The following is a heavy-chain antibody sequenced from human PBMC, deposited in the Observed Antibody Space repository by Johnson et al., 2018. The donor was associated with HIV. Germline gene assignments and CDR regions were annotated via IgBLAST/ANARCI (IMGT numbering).Heavy chain of an antibody. Sequence: QVQLVESGGGVVQPGRSLRLSCAVSGFTFSSYAMHWVRQAPGKGLEWVAIISYDGSNKYYADSVKGRFTISRDNSKNTLYLQMNSLRAEDTAVYYCARDDLRDTGAFDIWGQGTMVTGSS. V-gene: IGHV3-30-3*01. CDR3: ARDDLRDTGAFDI. D-gene: IGHD2-8*02. CDR2: ISYDGSNK. CDR1: GFTFSSYA. J-gene: IGHJ3*02.